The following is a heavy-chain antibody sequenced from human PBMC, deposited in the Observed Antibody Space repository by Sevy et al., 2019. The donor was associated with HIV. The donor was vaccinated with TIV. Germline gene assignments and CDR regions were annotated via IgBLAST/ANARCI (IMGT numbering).Heavy chain of an antibody. D-gene: IGHD5-18*01. V-gene: IGHV3-66*01. CDR2: IHSGDTT. CDR1: GFTVNSNY. Sequence: GGFLRLSCAASGFTVNSNYMTWVRQAPGKGLEGVSVIHSGDTTYHADSVKDRFTISRDNFKNTLYLHMSSLRAEDTAVYYCARGKSGYVYALNYWGQGTLVTVSS. J-gene: IGHJ4*02. CDR3: ARGKSGYVYALNY.